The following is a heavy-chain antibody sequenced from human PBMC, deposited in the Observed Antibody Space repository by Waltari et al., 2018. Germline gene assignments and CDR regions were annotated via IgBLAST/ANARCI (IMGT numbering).Heavy chain of an antibody. Sequence: QVQLQESGPGLVKPSETLSLTCTVSGGPISSYYWSWIRQPAGKGLEWIGRIYTSGSTNYNPSLKSRVTMSVDTSKNQFSLKLSSVTAADTAVYYCAREVSYDSSGYYYPDAFDIWGQGTMVTVSS. D-gene: IGHD3-22*01. V-gene: IGHV4-4*07. CDR3: AREVSYDSSGYYYPDAFDI. CDR1: GGPISSYY. CDR2: IYTSGST. J-gene: IGHJ3*02.